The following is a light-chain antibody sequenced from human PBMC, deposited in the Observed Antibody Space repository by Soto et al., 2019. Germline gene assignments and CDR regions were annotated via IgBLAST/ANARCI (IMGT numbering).Light chain of an antibody. V-gene: IGLV1-44*01. Sequence: QSVLSQEPSVSGTPGQRVAMACSGGNSNIWKNTVNWYRQVPGTAPQLLIYSDTLRSFGIPDRFSASKSDTSASLAIGGLQSDDEALYFCAAWDDSLNGLVFGGGTQLTVL. CDR2: SDT. CDR1: NSNIWKNT. CDR3: AAWDDSLNGLV. J-gene: IGLJ7*01.